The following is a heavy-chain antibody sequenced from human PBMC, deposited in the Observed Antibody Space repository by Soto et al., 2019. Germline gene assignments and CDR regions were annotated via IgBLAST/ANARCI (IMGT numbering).Heavy chain of an antibody. CDR1: GGSISSGGYY. CDR2: IYYSGST. J-gene: IGHJ3*02. Sequence: SETLSLTCTVSGGSISSGGYYWSWIRQHPGKGLEWIGYIYYSGSTYYNPSLRSRVTISVDTSKNQFSLKLSSVTAADTAVYYCARENHKNAFDIWGQGTMVTVSS. CDR3: ARENHKNAFDI. V-gene: IGHV4-31*03.